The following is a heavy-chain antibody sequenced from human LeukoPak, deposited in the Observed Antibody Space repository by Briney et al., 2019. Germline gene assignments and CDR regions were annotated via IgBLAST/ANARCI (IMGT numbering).Heavy chain of an antibody. CDR1: GYSFTSYW. J-gene: IGHJ4*02. Sequence: GESLKISCKGSGYSFTSYWISWVRQMPGKGLEWMGRIDPSDSYTNYSPSFQGHVTISADKSISTAYLQWSSLKASDTAMYYCARQITMVRGVIVTPHDYWGQGTLVTVSS. V-gene: IGHV5-10-1*01. CDR2: IDPSDSYT. CDR3: ARQITMVRGVIVTPHDY. D-gene: IGHD3-10*01.